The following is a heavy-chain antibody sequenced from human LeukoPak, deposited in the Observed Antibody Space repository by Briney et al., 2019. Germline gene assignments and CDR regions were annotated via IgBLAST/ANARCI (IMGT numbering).Heavy chain of an antibody. V-gene: IGHV3-7*01. J-gene: IGHJ4*02. CDR2: IKEDGSAK. CDR1: GFTFSRYW. CDR3: TRTKFQLGHPFDS. D-gene: IGHD2-2*01. Sequence: GGSLRLSCAASGFTFSRYWMSWVRQAPGKGLEWVANIKEDGSAKYYVDSVKGRFTISRDNAKNSLYLQMDSLRAEDTAVYYCTRTKFQLGHPFDSWGQGTLVTVSS.